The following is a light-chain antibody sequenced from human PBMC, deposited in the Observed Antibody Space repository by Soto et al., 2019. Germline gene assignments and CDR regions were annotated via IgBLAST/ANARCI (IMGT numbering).Light chain of an antibody. CDR3: KSYAGSNTYV. CDR2: EVV. J-gene: IGLJ1*01. CDR1: KNDIGVYDF. V-gene: IGLV2-8*01. Sequence: QSALTQPPSASGSPGQSVTISCTGTKNDIGVYDFVSWYQHHPGKAPRLIIYEVVQRPSGVPDRFSGSTSGNTASLTVSGLQAADAADYFCKSYAGSNTYVFGSGTKGAVL.